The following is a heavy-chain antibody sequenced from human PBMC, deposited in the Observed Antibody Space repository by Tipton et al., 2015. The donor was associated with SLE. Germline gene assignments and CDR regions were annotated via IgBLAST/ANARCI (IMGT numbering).Heavy chain of an antibody. CDR3: AKGSGSSSDYYYYYYMDV. J-gene: IGHJ6*03. D-gene: IGHD6-6*01. V-gene: IGHV3-23*01. CDR2: ISGSGGST. CDR1: GFTFSSYA. Sequence: GSLRLSCAASGFTFSSYAMSWVRQAPGKGLEWVSAISGSGGSTYYADSVKGRFTIFRDNSKNTLYLQMNSLRAEDTAVYYCAKGSGSSSDYYYYYYMDVWGKGTTVTVSS.